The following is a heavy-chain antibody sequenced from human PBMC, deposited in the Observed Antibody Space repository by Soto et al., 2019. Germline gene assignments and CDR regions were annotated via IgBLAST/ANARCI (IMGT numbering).Heavy chain of an antibody. V-gene: IGHV1-3*01. CDR1: GYTFTSYA. CDR2: INAGNGNT. Sequence: ASVKVSCKASGYTFTSYAMHWVRQAPGQRHEWIGWINAGNGNTKYSQKFQGRVTITRDTSASTAYMELSSLRSEDTAVFYFARKARYCSGGSCYGWFDPWGQGTLVTVPQ. J-gene: IGHJ5*02. CDR3: ARKARYCSGGSCYGWFDP. D-gene: IGHD2-15*01.